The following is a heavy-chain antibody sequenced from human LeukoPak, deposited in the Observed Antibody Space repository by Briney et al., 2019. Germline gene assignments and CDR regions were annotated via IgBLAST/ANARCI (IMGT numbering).Heavy chain of an antibody. V-gene: IGHV4-39*01. CDR3: ARHLHYYDSSGSTKAFDY. CDR1: GGSISSYY. Sequence: PSETLSLTCTVSGGSISSYYWGWIRQPPGKGLEWIGSIYYSGSTYYNPSLKSRVTISVDTSKNQFSLKLSSVAAADTAVYYCARHLHYYDSSGSTKAFDYWGRGTLVTVSS. J-gene: IGHJ4*02. D-gene: IGHD3-22*01. CDR2: IYYSGST.